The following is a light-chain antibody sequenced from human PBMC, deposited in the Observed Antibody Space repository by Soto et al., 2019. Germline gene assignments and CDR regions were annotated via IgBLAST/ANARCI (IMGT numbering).Light chain of an antibody. J-gene: IGKJ2*01. V-gene: IGKV1-12*01. CDR1: QGISTW. CDR2: GAS. CDR3: QQASSLPHT. Sequence: DIQMTQSPSSVSASVGDRVTLTCRASQGISTWVAWYEQKPGKVPKLLIYGASSLNTGVPSRFSGSGSGTDFTLTISSLQAEDFATYYCQQASSLPHTFGQGTKLEIK.